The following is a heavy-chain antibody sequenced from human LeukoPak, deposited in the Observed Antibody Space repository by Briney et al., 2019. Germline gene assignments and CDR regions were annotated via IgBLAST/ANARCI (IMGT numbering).Heavy chain of an antibody. Sequence: PSETLSLTCTVSGGSISSYYWSWIRQPPGKGLEWIGYIYYSGSTNYNPSLKSRVTISVDTSKNQFSLKLSSVTAADTAVYYCARGDDWLSYWGQGTLVTVSS. D-gene: IGHD3-3*01. CDR3: ARGDDWLSY. CDR2: IYYSGST. V-gene: IGHV4-59*01. CDR1: GGSISSYY. J-gene: IGHJ4*02.